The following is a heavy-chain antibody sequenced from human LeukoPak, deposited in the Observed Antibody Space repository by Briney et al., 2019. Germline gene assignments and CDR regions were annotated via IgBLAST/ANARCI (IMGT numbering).Heavy chain of an antibody. J-gene: IGHJ4*02. CDR2: IKQDGSEK. CDR3: ARDSIWFGEPGIDY. V-gene: IGHV3-7*01. D-gene: IGHD3-10*01. CDR1: GFTFSSYW. Sequence: GGSLRLSCAASGFTFSSYWMSWVRQAPGKGLEWVANIKQDGSEKYYVDSVKGRFTISRDNAKNSLYPQMNSLRAEDTAVYYCARDSIWFGEPGIDYWGQGTLVTVSS.